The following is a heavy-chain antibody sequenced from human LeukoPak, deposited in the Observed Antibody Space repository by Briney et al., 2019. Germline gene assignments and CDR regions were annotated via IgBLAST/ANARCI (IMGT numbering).Heavy chain of an antibody. CDR1: GYRFTDYF. Sequence: ASVKVSCKTSGYRFTDYFMHWVRQAPGQGLEWMGWINPNSGGTNYAQKFQGRVTMTRDESISTAYMELSRLRSDDTAVYSCARDLGIYCASTSCPSDYWGQGTLVTVSS. CDR2: INPNSGGT. CDR3: ARDLGIYCASTSCPSDY. V-gene: IGHV1-2*02. J-gene: IGHJ4*02. D-gene: IGHD2-2*01.